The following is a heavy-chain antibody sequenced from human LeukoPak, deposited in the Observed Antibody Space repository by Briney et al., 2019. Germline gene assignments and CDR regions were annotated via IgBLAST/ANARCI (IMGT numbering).Heavy chain of an antibody. V-gene: IGHV3-21*03. CDR3: SRDGAGGYDFWRGYYTYIGYYFDY. CDR1: GFTFSFYT. D-gene: IGHD3-3*01. Sequence: GGSLRLSCAASGFTFSFYTMTWVRQAPGKGLEWVSSISTSSTYIYYADSLKGRFTISRDNAKNSLYLQMNCLRAEDTALYYFSRDGAGGYDFWRGYYTYIGYYFDYWGQGTLVTVSS. J-gene: IGHJ4*02. CDR2: ISTSSTYI.